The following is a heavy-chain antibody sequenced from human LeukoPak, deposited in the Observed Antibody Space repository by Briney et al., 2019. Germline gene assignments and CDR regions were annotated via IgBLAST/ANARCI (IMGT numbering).Heavy chain of an antibody. CDR1: GYTLTDRY. V-gene: IGHV1-2*02. D-gene: IGHD2-8*02. Sequence: ASVKVSCKASGYTLTDRYLHWLRQAPGQGLEWMGWINPTTGGTRFADKFQDRVTMTRDTSIGTAYMDLSRLTPDDTAVYYCARVRGALGFCTEASCYAFDCWGQGTLVTVAS. J-gene: IGHJ4*02. CDR3: ARVRGALGFCTEASCYAFDC. CDR2: INPTTGGT.